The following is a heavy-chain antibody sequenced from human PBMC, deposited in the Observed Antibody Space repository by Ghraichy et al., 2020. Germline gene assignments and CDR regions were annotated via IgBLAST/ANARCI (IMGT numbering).Heavy chain of an antibody. CDR3: ARNQIPYGMDV. CDR2: INHSGST. J-gene: IGHJ6*02. CDR1: GGSFSGYY. Sequence: SQTLSLTCAVYGGSFSGYYWSWIRQPPGKGLEWIGEINHSGSTNYNPSLKSRVTISVDTSKNQFSLKLSSVTAADTAVYDCARNQIPYGMDVWGQGTTVTVSS. V-gene: IGHV4-34*01.